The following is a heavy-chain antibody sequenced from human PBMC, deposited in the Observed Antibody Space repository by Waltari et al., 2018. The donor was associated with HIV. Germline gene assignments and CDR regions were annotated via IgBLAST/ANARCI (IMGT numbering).Heavy chain of an antibody. Sequence: QVQLVQSGAEVKKPGASVKVSCTAYGYIFTGYYLHWVGQAPGQGLEGMGWINPNSGGTNYAQKFQGRVTMTRDTSISTAYMELSRLRSDDTAVYYCASRAVAGTFKDAPDYWGQGTLVTVSS. CDR1: GYIFTGYY. CDR2: INPNSGGT. D-gene: IGHD6-19*01. CDR3: ASRAVAGTFKDAPDY. J-gene: IGHJ4*02. V-gene: IGHV1-2*02.